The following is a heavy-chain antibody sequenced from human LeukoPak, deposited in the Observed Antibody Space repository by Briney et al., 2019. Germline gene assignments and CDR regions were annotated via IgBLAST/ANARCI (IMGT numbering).Heavy chain of an antibody. Sequence: PGGSLRLSCAASGFTFSIYNMNWVTQARGKALEWVSSINSGSNYINYADSVKGRFTISRHNAKNSVYLQMNSLRAEDTAVYYCARDKDRASAGRCYLPDDWGQGTLVTVSS. V-gene: IGHV3-21*01. J-gene: IGHJ4*02. D-gene: IGHD2-15*01. CDR1: GFTFSIYN. CDR3: ARDKDRASAGRCYLPDD. CDR2: INSGSNYI.